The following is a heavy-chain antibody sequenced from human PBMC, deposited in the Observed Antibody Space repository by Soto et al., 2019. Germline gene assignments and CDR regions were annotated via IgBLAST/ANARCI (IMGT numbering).Heavy chain of an antibody. V-gene: IGHV5-51*01. D-gene: IGHD1-1*01. CDR3: ARLLRGVVQAPRTNWFDP. Sequence: GESLKISCKGSGYNFSNYWIHWVRQMPGKGLESMGIIYPGDSDTKYSPSFQGQVTFSVDKSTSTAYLQWSSLRASDTAMYYCARLLRGVVQAPRTNWFDPWGQGTLVTVSS. CDR2: IYPGDSDT. CDR1: GYNFSNYW. J-gene: IGHJ5*02.